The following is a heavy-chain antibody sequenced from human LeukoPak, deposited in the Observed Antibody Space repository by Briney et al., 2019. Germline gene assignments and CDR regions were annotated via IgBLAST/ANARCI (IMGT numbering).Heavy chain of an antibody. V-gene: IGHV4-39*07. CDR3: ARSAIQDEYYYYYGMDV. CDR1: GGSISSSSYY. J-gene: IGHJ6*02. Sequence: SETLSLTCTVSGGSISSSSYYWGWIRQPPGKGLEWIGSIYYSGSTYYNPSLKSRVTISVDTSKNQFSLKLSSVTAADTAVYYCARSAIQDEYYYYYGMDVWGQGTTVTVSS. D-gene: IGHD2-2*01. CDR2: IYYSGST.